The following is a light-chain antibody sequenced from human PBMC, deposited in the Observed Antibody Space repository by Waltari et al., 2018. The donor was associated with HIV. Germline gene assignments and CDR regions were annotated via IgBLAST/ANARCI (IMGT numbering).Light chain of an antibody. CDR1: TSNIGSNH. CDR3: VAWDDSLRGVV. J-gene: IGLJ2*01. CDR2: RNN. Sequence: SVLTQPPSASGTPGQRVTIPCSGSTSNIGSNHVFWYQHLPGAAPKLLIHRNNQRPSGVPVRFSGSTSGTSASLAISGLRSEDEADYYCVAWDDSLRGVVFGGGTKVAAL. V-gene: IGLV1-47*01.